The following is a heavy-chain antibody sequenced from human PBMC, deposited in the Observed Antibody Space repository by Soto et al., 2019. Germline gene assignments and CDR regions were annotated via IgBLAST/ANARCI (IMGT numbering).Heavy chain of an antibody. CDR3: TTGDTIFLYGMDV. CDR1: GFTFSSYA. CDR2: IKSKTDGGTT. Sequence: PGGSLRLSCAASGFTFSSYAMSWVRQAPGKGLEWVGRIKSKTDGGTTDYAAPVKGRFTISRDDSKNTLYLQMNSLKTEDTAVYYCTTGDTIFLYGMDVWGQGTTVTVSS. V-gene: IGHV3-15*01. J-gene: IGHJ6*02. D-gene: IGHD3-9*01.